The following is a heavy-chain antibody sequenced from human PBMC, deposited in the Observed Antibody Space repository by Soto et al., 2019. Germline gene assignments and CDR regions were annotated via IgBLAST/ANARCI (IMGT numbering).Heavy chain of an antibody. V-gene: IGHV3-7*05. J-gene: IGHJ5*02. CDR2: IKQDGSEK. D-gene: IGHD5-12*01. CDR1: GFTFSSYW. CDR3: ARDETVGFTYSGYPRSWFYP. Sequence: EVQLVESGGGLVQPGGSLRLSCAASGFTFSSYWMSWVCQAPGKGLEWVANIKQDGSEKYYVDSVKGRFTISRDNAKNSLYLQMNSLRAEDTAVYYCARDETVGFTYSGYPRSWFYPWGQGTLVTVSS.